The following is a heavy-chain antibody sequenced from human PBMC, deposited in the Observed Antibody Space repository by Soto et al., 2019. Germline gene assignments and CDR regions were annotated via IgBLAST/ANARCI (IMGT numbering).Heavy chain of an antibody. V-gene: IGHV1-69*01. D-gene: IGHD2-21*01. CDR3: VRGTYCGASCYFARES. CDR1: GDTSTTYV. J-gene: IGHJ4*02. CDR2: INPMSRTA. Sequence: VQLVQSGSEVKKPGSSVKVSCKASGDTSTTYVVSWVRQAPGNGLEWMGGINPMSRTAKYSEKYSGRVTITADEATKTVYLDLTTLRFEDPAVYFCVRGTYCGASCYFARESWGQGTLVAVSS.